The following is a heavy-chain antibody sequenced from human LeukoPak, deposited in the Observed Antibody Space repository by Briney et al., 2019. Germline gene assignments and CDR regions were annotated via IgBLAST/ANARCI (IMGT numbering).Heavy chain of an antibody. D-gene: IGHD3-22*01. CDR3: ARGVDYYDSSGYYEADPFDI. V-gene: IGHV1-69*05. CDR1: GGTFNSYA. Sequence: SVEVSCKASGGTFNSYAISWVRQAPGQGLEWMGRIIPIFGTANYAQKFQGRVTITTDESTSTAYMELSSLRSEDTAVYYCARGVDYYDSSGYYEADPFDIWGQGTMVTVSS. J-gene: IGHJ3*02. CDR2: IIPIFGTA.